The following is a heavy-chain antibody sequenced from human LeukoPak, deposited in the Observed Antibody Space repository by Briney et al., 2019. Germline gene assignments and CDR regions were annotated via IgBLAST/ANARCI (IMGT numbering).Heavy chain of an antibody. D-gene: IGHD1-26*01. Sequence: SETLSHTCTVSGDSISSSGHYWGWIRQSPEKGLEWIGSMYYSGRGYYNPSLKSRVTISVDTSKNQFSLKLTSVTAADTAVYYCARRGPATADYWGQGTLVTVSS. CDR3: ARRGPATADY. V-gene: IGHV4-39*01. J-gene: IGHJ4*02. CDR1: GDSISSSGHY. CDR2: MYYSGRG.